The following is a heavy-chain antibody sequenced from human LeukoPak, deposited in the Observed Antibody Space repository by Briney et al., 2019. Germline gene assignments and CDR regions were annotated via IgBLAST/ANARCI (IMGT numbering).Heavy chain of an antibody. CDR2: IYYSGST. Sequence: KPSETLSLTCTVSGGSISSYYWSWIRQPPGKGLEWIGYIYYSGSTNYNPSLKSRVTISVDTSKNQFSLRLSSVTAADTAVYYCARGYDSSGYNYWGQGTLVTVSS. CDR3: ARGYDSSGYNY. CDR1: GGSISSYY. V-gene: IGHV4-59*01. D-gene: IGHD3-22*01. J-gene: IGHJ4*02.